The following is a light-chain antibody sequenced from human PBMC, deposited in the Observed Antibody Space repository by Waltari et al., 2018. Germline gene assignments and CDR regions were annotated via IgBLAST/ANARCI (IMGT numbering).Light chain of an antibody. CDR3: QQLNSYPLT. J-gene: IGKJ2*01. CDR1: QGISSY. CDR2: GAS. Sequence: IQLTQSPSSLSASVGDRVTITCRASQGISSYLAWYQQKPGKAPKLLLYGASTLQSGVPSSFSGSGSGTDFTLTISSLQPEDFATYYCQQLNSYPLTFGQGTKLEIK. V-gene: IGKV1-9*01.